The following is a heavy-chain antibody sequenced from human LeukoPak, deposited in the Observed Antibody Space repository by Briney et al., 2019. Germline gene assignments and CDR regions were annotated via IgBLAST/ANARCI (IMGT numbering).Heavy chain of an antibody. D-gene: IGHD3-3*01. J-gene: IGHJ5*02. Sequence: GGSLRLSCAASGFTFSSYGMHWVRQAPGKGLEWVAFIRYDGSNKYYADSVKGRFTISRDNSKNTLYLQMNSLRAEDTAVYYCAKDGAFWSGYPHWFDHSGQGTLVTVSS. V-gene: IGHV3-30*02. CDR1: GFTFSSYG. CDR3: AKDGAFWSGYPHWFDH. CDR2: IRYDGSNK.